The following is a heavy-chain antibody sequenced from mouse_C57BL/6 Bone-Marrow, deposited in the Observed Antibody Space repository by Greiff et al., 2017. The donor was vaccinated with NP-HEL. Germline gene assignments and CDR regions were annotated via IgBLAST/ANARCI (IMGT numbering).Heavy chain of an antibody. Sequence: VQLKESGGGLVKPGGSLKLSCAASGFTFSSYTMSWVRQTPEKRLEWVATISGGGGNTYYPDSVKGRFTISRDNAKNTLYLQMSSLRSEDTALYDCARHYGSTLYYFDYWGQGTTLTVSS. J-gene: IGHJ2*01. CDR2: ISGGGGNT. CDR3: ARHYGSTLYYFDY. V-gene: IGHV5-9*01. CDR1: GFTFSSYT. D-gene: IGHD1-1*01.